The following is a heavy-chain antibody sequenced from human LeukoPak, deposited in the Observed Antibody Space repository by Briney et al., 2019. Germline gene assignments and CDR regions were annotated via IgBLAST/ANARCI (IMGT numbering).Heavy chain of an antibody. V-gene: IGHV4-59*01. CDR1: AGSISSYY. D-gene: IGHD6-13*01. Sequence: SQTRSPTSTVDAGSISSYYWSWIRQPAGGGLGWVGYIYYSGSTNYNPALKGRVTISVDTANNQCSLKLSSPAAAATAVYYCARERRAAGLSYFVYWGQGTLVTVSS. J-gene: IGHJ4*02. CDR3: ARERRAAGLSYFVY. CDR2: IYYSGST.